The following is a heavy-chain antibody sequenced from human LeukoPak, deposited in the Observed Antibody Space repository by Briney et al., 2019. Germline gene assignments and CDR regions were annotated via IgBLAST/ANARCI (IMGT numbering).Heavy chain of an antibody. J-gene: IGHJ5*02. CDR3: ARVPLMRATNWFDP. V-gene: IGHV1-2*02. CDR1: GYTFTGYY. Sequence: ASVKVSCKASGYTFTGYYMHWVRQAPGQGLEWMGWINPNSGGTNYAQKFQGRVTMTRDTSISTAYMELSRLRSDDTAVYYCARVPLMRATNWFDPWGQGTLVTVSS. CDR2: INPNSGGT.